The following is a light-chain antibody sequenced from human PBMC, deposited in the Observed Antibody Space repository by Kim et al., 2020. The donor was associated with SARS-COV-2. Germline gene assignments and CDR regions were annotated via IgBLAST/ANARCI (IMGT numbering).Light chain of an antibody. CDR2: EAM. CDR3: QQRGDWPQT. J-gene: IGKJ1*01. V-gene: IGKV3-11*01. CDR1: QSVSHY. Sequence: EVVLTQSPATLSLSPGERATLSCRASQSVSHYLAWYQQKPGQAPRLLIHEAMKRATGIPARFSGSGSGTDFTLTISSLEPEDFAVYYCQQRGDWPQTFGQGTKVDIK.